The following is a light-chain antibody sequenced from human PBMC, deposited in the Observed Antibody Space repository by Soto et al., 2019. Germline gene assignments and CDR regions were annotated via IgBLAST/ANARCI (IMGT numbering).Light chain of an antibody. CDR1: QPVSSNF. V-gene: IGKV3-20*01. J-gene: IGKJ5*01. CDR2: GVS. CDR3: QQYGSSPPIT. Sequence: LVLTQSPGTLSLSPGESAALSCRASQPVSSNFLAWYQQKPGEAPRLLIYGVSSRASGIPDRFFGSGSGTDFTLTVNRLEPEDFAVYYCQQYGSSPPITFGQGTRLEIK.